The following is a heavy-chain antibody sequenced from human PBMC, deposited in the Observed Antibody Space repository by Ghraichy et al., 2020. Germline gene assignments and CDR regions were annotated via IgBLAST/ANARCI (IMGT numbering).Heavy chain of an antibody. Sequence: SETLSLTCAVYGGSFSGYYWSWIRQPPGKGLEWIGEINHSGSTNYNPSLKSRVTISVDTSKNQFSLKLSSVTAADTAVYYCARGLRRYYYDSSGYYGRGGDYWGQGTLFTVSS. CDR2: INHSGST. D-gene: IGHD3-22*01. J-gene: IGHJ4*02. V-gene: IGHV4-34*01. CDR1: GGSFSGYY. CDR3: ARGLRRYYYDSSGYYGRGGDY.